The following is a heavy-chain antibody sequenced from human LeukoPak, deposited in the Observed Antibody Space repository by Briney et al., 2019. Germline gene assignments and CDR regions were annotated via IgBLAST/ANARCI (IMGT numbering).Heavy chain of an antibody. Sequence: PGGSLRLSCAASGFTFDDYAMHWVRQAPGKGLEWVSGISWNSGSIGYADSVKGRFTISRDNAKNSLYLQMNSLRAEDTALYYCAKGGPAGIFGSSWTAPFVTYFDYWGQGTLVTVSS. CDR2: ISWNSGSI. V-gene: IGHV3-9*01. CDR1: GFTFDDYA. CDR3: AKGGPAGIFGSSWTAPFVTYFDY. D-gene: IGHD6-13*01. J-gene: IGHJ4*02.